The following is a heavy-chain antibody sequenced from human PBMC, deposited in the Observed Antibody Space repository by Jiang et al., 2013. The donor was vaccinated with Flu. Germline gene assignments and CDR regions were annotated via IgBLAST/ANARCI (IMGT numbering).Heavy chain of an antibody. V-gene: IGHV4-59*08. CDR3: ARRHGGSGSYTEWE. Sequence: PGLVKPSETLSLTCTVSGGSISSYYWSWIRQPPGKGLEWIGYIYYSGSTNYNPSLKSRVTISVDTSKNQFSLSLSSVTAADTAVYYCARRHGGSGSYTEWEWGQGTLVTVSS. CDR1: GGSISSYY. D-gene: IGHD3-22*01. J-gene: IGHJ4*02. CDR2: IYYSGST.